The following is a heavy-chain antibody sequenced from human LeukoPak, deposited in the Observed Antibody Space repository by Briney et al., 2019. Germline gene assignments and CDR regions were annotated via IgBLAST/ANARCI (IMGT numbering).Heavy chain of an antibody. CDR1: GFTVSSNY. CDR2: IYSGGST. D-gene: IGHD3-22*01. V-gene: IGHV3-66*01. Sequence: GGSLRLSCAASGFTVSSNYMSWVCQAPGKGLEWVSVIYSGGSTYYADSVKGRFTISRDNSKNTLYLQMNSLRAEDTAVYYCARDAGYYDSSAVETRGQGTLVTVSS. CDR3: ARDAGYYDSSAVET. J-gene: IGHJ4*02.